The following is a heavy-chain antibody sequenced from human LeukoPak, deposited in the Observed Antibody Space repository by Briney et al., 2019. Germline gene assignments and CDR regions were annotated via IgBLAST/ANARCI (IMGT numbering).Heavy chain of an antibody. J-gene: IGHJ4*02. D-gene: IGHD5-18*01. Sequence: GESLKISCKGSGYSFTSYWIGWVRQMPGKGLEWMGIIYPGDSDTRYSPSFQGQVTISADKSISTAYLQWSSLKASDTAMYYCARHRPRGGYSYGQHLNIDYWGQGTLVTVSS. V-gene: IGHV5-51*01. CDR2: IYPGDSDT. CDR1: GYSFTSYW. CDR3: ARHRPRGGYSYGQHLNIDY.